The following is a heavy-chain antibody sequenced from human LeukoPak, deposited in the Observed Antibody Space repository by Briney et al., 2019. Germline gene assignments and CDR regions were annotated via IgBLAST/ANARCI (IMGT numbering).Heavy chain of an antibody. CDR3: AKEGGFGATIFGVAMDQSNWFDP. Sequence: GGSLRLSCAASGFTFSNYAVMWVRQAPGKGLECVSGISWNSGSIGYADSVKGRFTISRDNAKNSLYLKMNSLRAEDTALYYCAKEGGFGATIFGVAMDQSNWFDPWGQGTLVTVSS. CDR1: GFTFSNYA. V-gene: IGHV3-9*01. CDR2: ISWNSGSI. J-gene: IGHJ5*02. D-gene: IGHD3-3*01.